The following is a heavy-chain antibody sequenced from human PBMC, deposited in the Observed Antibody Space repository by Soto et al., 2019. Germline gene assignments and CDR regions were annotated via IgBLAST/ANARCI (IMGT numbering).Heavy chain of an antibody. J-gene: IGHJ6*02. D-gene: IGHD3-16*02. CDR3: AWMELSRYYYYYYGMDV. CDR2: IYHSGST. CDR1: GGSISSSNW. Sequence: SETLSLTCAVSGGSISSSNWWSWVRQPPGKGLEWIGEIYHSGSTNYNPSLKSRVTISKDTSKNQVVLTMTNMDPVDTATYYCAWMELSRYYYYYYGMDVWGQGTTVTVSS. V-gene: IGHV4-4*02.